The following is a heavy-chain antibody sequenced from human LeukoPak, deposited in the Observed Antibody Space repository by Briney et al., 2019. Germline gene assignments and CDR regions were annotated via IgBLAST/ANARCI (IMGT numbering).Heavy chain of an antibody. D-gene: IGHD2-15*01. CDR1: GFTFSSYE. Sequence: GGSLRLSCAASGFTFSSYEMNWVRQAPGKGLEWVSYISSSGSTIYYADSVKGRFTISRDNAKNSLYLQMNSLRAEDTAVYYCAGQSRLGYCSGGSCYSQPFDPWGQGTLVTDSS. J-gene: IGHJ5*02. CDR3: AGQSRLGYCSGGSCYSQPFDP. CDR2: ISSSGSTI. V-gene: IGHV3-48*03.